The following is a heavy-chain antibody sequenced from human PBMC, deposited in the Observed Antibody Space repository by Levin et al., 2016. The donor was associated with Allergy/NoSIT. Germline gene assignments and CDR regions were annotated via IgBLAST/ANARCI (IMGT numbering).Heavy chain of an antibody. CDR1: GYTFTGFF. V-gene: IGHV1-8*02. J-gene: IGHJ4*02. CDR3: ARASRHSSSGGSHDY. CDR2: INPNSGKT. D-gene: IGHD6-19*01. Sequence: ASVKVSCKTSGYTFTGFFMHWVRQAPGQGLEWMGWINPNSGKTGSAQKLQGRVTMTRNSTMSTAYMELSSLKSEDTAMYYCARASRHSSSGGSHDYWGQGTLVTVSA.